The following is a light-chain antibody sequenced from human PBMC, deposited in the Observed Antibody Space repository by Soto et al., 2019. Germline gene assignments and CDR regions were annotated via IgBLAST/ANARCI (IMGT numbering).Light chain of an antibody. CDR2: GAS. V-gene: IGKV3-20*01. CDR1: QGVSSTY. J-gene: IGKJ1*01. Sequence: EIVLTQSPGTLSSSPGERATLSCRASQGVSSTYLAWYQQKPGQAPRLLIYGASFRATGIPDRFSGSGSGTDFTLTISRLEPEDFAVYYCQQFGGSSRTFGQGTKVEIK. CDR3: QQFGGSSRT.